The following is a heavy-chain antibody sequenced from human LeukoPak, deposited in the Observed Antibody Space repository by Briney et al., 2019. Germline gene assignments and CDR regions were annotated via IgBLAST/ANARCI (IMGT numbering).Heavy chain of an antibody. CDR3: VKGMTTVTD. Sequence: GGSLRLSCSASGFTFSTYAMHWVREAPGKGLEFVSAISNSRRSTYHADSVKRRFTLSRDNSKNKLYLQMSSLRPEDTAVYYCVKGMTTVTDWGQGTLVTVSS. CDR2: ISNSRRST. V-gene: IGHV3-64D*06. CDR1: GFTFSTYA. D-gene: IGHD4-17*01. J-gene: IGHJ4*02.